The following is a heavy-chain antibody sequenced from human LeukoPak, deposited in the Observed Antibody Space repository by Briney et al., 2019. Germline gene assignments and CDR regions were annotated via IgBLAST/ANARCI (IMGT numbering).Heavy chain of an antibody. Sequence: PGGSLRLSCAASGFTFSIYAMTWVRQAPGKGLEWVSSISGGYGGTYYSDSVKGRFTISRDNSKNTLYLQMNSLRAEDTAVYYCTTDLQSDGSGNVVREFGMNAFDIWGQGTMVTVSS. CDR1: GFTFSIYA. V-gene: IGHV3-23*01. CDR2: ISGGYGGT. J-gene: IGHJ3*02. D-gene: IGHD3-10*01. CDR3: TTDLQSDGSGNVVREFGMNAFDI.